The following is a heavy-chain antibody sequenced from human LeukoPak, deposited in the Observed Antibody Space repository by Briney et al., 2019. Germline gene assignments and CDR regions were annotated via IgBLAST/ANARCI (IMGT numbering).Heavy chain of an antibody. V-gene: IGHV3-30*02. CDR1: GFTFSSYG. Sequence: GGSLRLSCAASGFTFSSYGMHWVRQAPGKGLEWVAFIQYDGSNKYYADSVKGRFTISRDNSKNTLYLQMNSLRAEDTAVYYCARAFSTTAFDYWGQGTLVTVSS. CDR2: IQYDGSNK. CDR3: ARAFSTTAFDY. D-gene: IGHD4-17*01. J-gene: IGHJ4*02.